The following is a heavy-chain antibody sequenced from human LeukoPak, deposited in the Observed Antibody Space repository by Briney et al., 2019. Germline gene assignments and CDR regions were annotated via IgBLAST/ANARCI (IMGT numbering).Heavy chain of an antibody. CDR3: AKAGGVLRRRKGFDP. CDR1: GGTFSSYA. J-gene: IGHJ5*02. D-gene: IGHD3-16*01. V-gene: IGHV1-69*13. Sequence: ASVKVSCKGSGGTFSSYAISWVRQAPGQGLEWMGGIIPIFGTANYAQKFQGRVTSTADETTSTANKELSSLRTEDTAVYYCAKAGGVLRRRKGFDPWGQGTLVTVSS. CDR2: IIPIFGTA.